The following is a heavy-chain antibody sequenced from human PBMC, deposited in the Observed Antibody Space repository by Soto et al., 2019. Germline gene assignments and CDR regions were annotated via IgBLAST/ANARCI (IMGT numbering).Heavy chain of an antibody. J-gene: IGHJ4*02. CDR1: GGSISSSSYY. D-gene: IGHD3-3*01. CDR3: ARVGNYLRFLVQY. V-gene: IGHV4-39*01. CDR2: IYYSGST. Sequence: QLQLQESGPGLVKPSETLSLTCTVSGGSISSSSYYWGWIRQPPGKGLEWIGSIYYSGSTYYNPSLKSRVTISVDTSKNQFSLKLSSVTAADTAVYYCARVGNYLRFLVQYWGQGTLVTVSS.